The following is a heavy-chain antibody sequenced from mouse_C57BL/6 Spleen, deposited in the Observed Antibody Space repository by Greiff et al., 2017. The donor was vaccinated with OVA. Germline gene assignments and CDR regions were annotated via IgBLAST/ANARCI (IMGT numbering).Heavy chain of an antibody. CDR1: GYAFSSSL. CDR2: IYPGDGDT. V-gene: IGHV1-82*01. J-gene: IGHJ1*03. CDR3: ARTYWYFDV. Sequence: QVQLQQSGPELVKPGASVKISCKASGYAFSSSLMNWVKQRPGKGLEWIGRIYPGDGDTNYNGKFKGKATLTADKSSSTAYMQLSSLTSEDSAVYFCARTYWYFDVWGTGTTVTVSS.